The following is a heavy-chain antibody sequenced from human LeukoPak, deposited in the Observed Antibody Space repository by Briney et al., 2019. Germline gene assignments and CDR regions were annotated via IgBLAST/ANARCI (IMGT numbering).Heavy chain of an antibody. V-gene: IGHV3-23*01. D-gene: IGHD5-24*01. J-gene: IGHJ3*02. CDR3: AKNRDGYHAFDI. CDR1: GFTFSSYV. Sequence: GGSLRLSCAASGFTFSSYVMSWVRQAPGKGLEWASAIAGSGDSTYYADSVKGRFTISRDNSKNTLYLQMNSLRAEDTAVYYCAKNRDGYHAFDIWGQGTMVTVSS. CDR2: IAGSGDST.